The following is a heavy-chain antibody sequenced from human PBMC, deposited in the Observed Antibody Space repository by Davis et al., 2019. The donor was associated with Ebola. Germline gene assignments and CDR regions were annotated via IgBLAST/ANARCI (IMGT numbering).Heavy chain of an antibody. CDR3: ARGYSHLGSEA. CDR2: ISYDGSNK. Sequence: GESLKISCATSGLTFSNFGMSWVRQAPGKGLEWVAVISYDGSNKYYADSVKGRFTISRDNSKNTLYLQMNSLRAEDTAVYYCARGYSHLGSEAWGQGTLVTVSS. D-gene: IGHD3-3*02. CDR1: GLTFSNFG. V-gene: IGHV3-30*12. J-gene: IGHJ5*02.